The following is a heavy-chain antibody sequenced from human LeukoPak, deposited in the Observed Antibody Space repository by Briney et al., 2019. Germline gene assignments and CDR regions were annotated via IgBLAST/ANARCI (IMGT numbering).Heavy chain of an antibody. V-gene: IGHV4-39*01. CDR3: ARGLGYGSGSYYLGFDM. J-gene: IGHJ3*02. Sequence: PSETLSLTCTVFGGSISTSSSYWGWIRQPPGKGLEWVGSIYYSGSTYYNPSLKSRVTISVDTSRNQFSLNLSSVSAADTAVYYCARGLGYGSGSYYLGFDMWGQGTMVTVSS. D-gene: IGHD3-10*01. CDR1: GGSISTSSSY. CDR2: IYYSGST.